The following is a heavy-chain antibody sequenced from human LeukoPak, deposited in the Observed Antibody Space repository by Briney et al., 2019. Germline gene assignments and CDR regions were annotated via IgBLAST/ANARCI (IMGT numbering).Heavy chain of an antibody. CDR2: IRTSSNTI. V-gene: IGHV3-48*03. Sequence: GGSLRLSCAASGFTFSSYEMNWVRQAPGKGLEWVSYIRTSSNTIYYADSVKGRFTISRDNAKNSLYLQMNSLRAEDTAVYYCATSYYYDSSGFGDAFDIWGQGTMVTVSS. J-gene: IGHJ3*02. CDR3: ATSYYYDSSGFGDAFDI. D-gene: IGHD3-22*01. CDR1: GFTFSSYE.